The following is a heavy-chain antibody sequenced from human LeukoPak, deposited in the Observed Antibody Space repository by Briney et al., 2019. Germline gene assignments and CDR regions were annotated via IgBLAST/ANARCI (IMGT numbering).Heavy chain of an antibody. CDR1: GGTFSSHT. CDR3: ARERGRNEDYFDY. Sequence: SVKVSCKASGGTFSSHTIAWVRQLPGQGLEWMGGIVPIFGTATYAQKFQGRVTITADESTSTVYMEVSSLRYEDSAAYYCARERGRNEDYFDYWGQGTLVTVSS. V-gene: IGHV1-69*13. J-gene: IGHJ4*02. CDR2: IVPIFGTA. D-gene: IGHD1-1*01.